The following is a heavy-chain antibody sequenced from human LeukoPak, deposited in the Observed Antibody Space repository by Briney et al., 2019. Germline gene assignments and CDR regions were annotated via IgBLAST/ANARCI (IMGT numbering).Heavy chain of an antibody. D-gene: IGHD1-14*01. V-gene: IGHV4-34*01. Sequence: SETLSLTCAVYGGSFSGYYWSWLRQPPGKGLEWIGKINHSGSTNYNPSLKSRVTISVDTSKNQFSLKLSSVTAADTAVYYCARHPTLTSGGNFDYWGQGTLVTVSS. CDR2: INHSGST. J-gene: IGHJ4*02. CDR1: GGSFSGYY. CDR3: ARHPTLTSGGNFDY.